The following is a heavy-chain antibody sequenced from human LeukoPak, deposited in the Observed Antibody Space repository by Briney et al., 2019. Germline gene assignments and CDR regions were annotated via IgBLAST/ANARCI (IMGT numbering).Heavy chain of an antibody. CDR2: IYYNGST. D-gene: IGHD6-13*01. Sequence: SETLSLICTVSGRSISSFYWSWIRQPPGKGLEWIGYIYYNGSTNYNPSLKSRVTISVDTSKNQFSLKLSSVTAADTAVYYCARTGFRTSWDAFDIWSQGTLVTVSS. J-gene: IGHJ3*02. CDR3: ARTGFRTSWDAFDI. CDR1: GRSISSFY. V-gene: IGHV4-59*08.